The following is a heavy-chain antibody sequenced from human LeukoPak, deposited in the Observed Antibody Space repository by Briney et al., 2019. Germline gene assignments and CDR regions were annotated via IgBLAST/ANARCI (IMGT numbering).Heavy chain of an antibody. Sequence: GGSLRLSCAASGFTFSNAWMSWVRQAPGKGLEWVGRIKSKTDGGTTDYAAPVKGRFTISRDDSKNTLYLQMSSLKTEDTAVYYCASRASADTAMGTNPWGQGTLVTVSS. CDR2: IKSKTDGGTT. CDR1: GFTFSNAW. V-gene: IGHV3-15*01. CDR3: ASRASADTAMGTNP. D-gene: IGHD5-18*01. J-gene: IGHJ5*02.